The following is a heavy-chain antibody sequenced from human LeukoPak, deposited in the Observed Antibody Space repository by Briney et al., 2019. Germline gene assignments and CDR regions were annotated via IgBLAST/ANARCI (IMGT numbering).Heavy chain of an antibody. CDR2: IWYDGSNK. CDR3: AINSSQATIDY. J-gene: IGHJ4*02. D-gene: IGHD6-13*01. CDR1: GFTFSSYG. Sequence: GGSLRLSCAASGFTFSSYGMHWVRQAPGKGLEWVAVIWYDGSNKYYADSVKGRFTISRDNSKNTLYPQMNSLRAEDTAVYYCAINSSQATIDYWGQGTLVTVSS. V-gene: IGHV3-33*01.